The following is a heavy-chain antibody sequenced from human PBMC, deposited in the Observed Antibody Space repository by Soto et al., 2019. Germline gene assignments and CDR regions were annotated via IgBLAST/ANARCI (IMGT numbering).Heavy chain of an antibody. Sequence: ASVKVSCKASGGAFNNYAFSWVRQAPGQGLEWMGGIMPILGTANYAQKFQGRVTITADESTSTAYMELSSLRSEDTAVYYCARDTSHCSSTSCSTGWFDPWGQGTLVTVSS. V-gene: IGHV1-69*13. J-gene: IGHJ5*02. CDR2: IMPILGTA. D-gene: IGHD2-2*01. CDR1: GGAFNNYA. CDR3: ARDTSHCSSTSCSTGWFDP.